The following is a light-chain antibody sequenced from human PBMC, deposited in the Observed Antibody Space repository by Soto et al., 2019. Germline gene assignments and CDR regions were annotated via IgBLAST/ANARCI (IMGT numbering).Light chain of an antibody. CDR1: QSVSSN. Sequence: EIVMTQSPATLSVSPGERATLSCRASQSVSSNLAWYQQKPGQAPRLLIYGASTRATGIPARFSGSGSGTEFTLTISSLQSEDFAVYDCQQYNNWHPLTFGQGTRLEIK. J-gene: IGKJ5*01. V-gene: IGKV3-15*01. CDR2: GAS. CDR3: QQYNNWHPLT.